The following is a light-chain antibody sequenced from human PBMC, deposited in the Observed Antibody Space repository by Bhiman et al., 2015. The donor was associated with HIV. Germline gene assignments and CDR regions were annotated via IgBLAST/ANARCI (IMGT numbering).Light chain of an antibody. J-gene: IGLJ3*02. CDR3: GTWDSSLSAGV. V-gene: IGLV1-51*01. CDR1: TSNIGLNY. Sequence: QSVLTQPPSVSAAPGQRVTISCTGFTSNIGLNYVSWYQQVPGTTPKLVIFENDRRFLGIPDRFSGSKSGASATLGITGLQTGDEADYYCGTWDSSLSAGVFGGGTKLTVL. CDR2: END.